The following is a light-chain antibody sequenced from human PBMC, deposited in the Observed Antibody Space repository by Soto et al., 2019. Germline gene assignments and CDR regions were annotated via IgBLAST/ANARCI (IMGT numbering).Light chain of an antibody. CDR1: STNIGGNY. CDR2: SNT. Sequence: QTVVAQTPSASGTRGQRVTFSCSGGSTNIGGNYVSWFQQLPGMAPKLLIYSNTQRPSGVPDRFSGSQTGTSASLAIRGLQSEDESDYYCASWDDSRSAPVFGGGTQLTVL. V-gene: IGLV1-44*01. CDR3: ASWDDSRSAPV. J-gene: IGLJ2*01.